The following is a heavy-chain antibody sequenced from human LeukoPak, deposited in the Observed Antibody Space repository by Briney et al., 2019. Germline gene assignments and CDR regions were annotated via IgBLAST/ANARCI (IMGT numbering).Heavy chain of an antibody. CDR2: IYYSGST. CDR3: ARAYCGGDCYPINWFDP. V-gene: IGHV4-39*01. D-gene: IGHD2-21*01. J-gene: IGHJ5*02. CDR1: GGSISSSGYY. Sequence: PSETLSLTCTVSGGSISSSGYYWGWIRQPPGKGLEWIASIYYSGSTYYNPSLKSRVTISVDTSKNQLSLKLSSLTAADTAVYYCARAYCGGDCYPINWFDPWGQGTLVTVSS.